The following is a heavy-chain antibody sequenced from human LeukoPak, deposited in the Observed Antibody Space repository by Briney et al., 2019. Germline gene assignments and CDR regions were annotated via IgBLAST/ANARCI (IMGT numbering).Heavy chain of an antibody. CDR2: MNSKSGNT. Sequence: ASVNVSCKASGYTFTSYDINWVRQATGQGLEWRGWMNSKSGNTGYAQKFQGRVTIARNTSISTAYMELSSLISEDTAVYYCARGRRSFGVDNYYYMDVWGKGTKVTVSS. J-gene: IGHJ6*03. CDR3: ARGRRSFGVDNYYYMDV. V-gene: IGHV1-8*03. D-gene: IGHD3-3*01. CDR1: GYTFTSYD.